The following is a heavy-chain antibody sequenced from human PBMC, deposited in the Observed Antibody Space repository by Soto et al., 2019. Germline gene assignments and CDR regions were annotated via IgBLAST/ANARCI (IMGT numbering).Heavy chain of an antibody. Sequence: QVQLQQWGAGLLKPSETLSLTCAVYGGSFSGYYWSWIRQPPGKGLEWIGEINHSGSTNYNPSLKSRGTTSVETSKNQFSLKLSSVTAGDTAVYYCARGKRGVFPSYNWNYSGYYYMDVSGKGTTVTVSS. V-gene: IGHV4-34*01. CDR3: ARGKRGVFPSYNWNYSGYYYMDV. D-gene: IGHD1-7*01. CDR1: GGSFSGYY. J-gene: IGHJ6*03. CDR2: INHSGST.